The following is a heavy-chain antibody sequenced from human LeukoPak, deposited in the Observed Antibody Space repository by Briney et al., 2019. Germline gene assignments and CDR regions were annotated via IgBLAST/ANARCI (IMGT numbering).Heavy chain of an antibody. CDR3: ARGGSAD. V-gene: IGHV4-59*06. J-gene: IGHJ4*02. Sequence: SETLSLTCTVSGGSINNYYWSWIRQHPGKGLEWIGYIYYSGSTYYNPSLKSRVTISVDTSKNQFSLKLSSVTAADTAVYYCARGGSADWGQGTLVTVSS. CDR1: GGSINNYY. CDR2: IYYSGST. D-gene: IGHD3-10*01.